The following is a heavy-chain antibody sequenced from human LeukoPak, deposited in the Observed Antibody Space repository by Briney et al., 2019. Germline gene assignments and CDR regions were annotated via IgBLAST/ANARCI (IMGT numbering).Heavy chain of an antibody. Sequence: GESLKISCQGSGYSFTSYWISWVRQMPGKGLEWMGRIDPSDSYTNYSPSFQGHVTISADKSISTAYLQWSSLKASDTAMYYCARHGCSSTSCYGNDYWGQGTLVTVSS. V-gene: IGHV5-10-1*01. D-gene: IGHD2-2*01. CDR2: IDPSDSYT. CDR3: ARHGCSSTSCYGNDY. J-gene: IGHJ4*02. CDR1: GYSFTSYW.